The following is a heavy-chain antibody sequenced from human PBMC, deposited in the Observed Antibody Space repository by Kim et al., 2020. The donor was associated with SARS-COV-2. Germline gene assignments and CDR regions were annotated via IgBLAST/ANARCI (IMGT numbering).Heavy chain of an antibody. J-gene: IGHJ4*02. V-gene: IGHV3-23*01. CDR3: AKDYYGSGSYLYYFDY. D-gene: IGHD3-10*01. Sequence: KVRFTISRDNSKNTLYLQMNSLRAEDTAVYYCAKDYYGSGSYLYYFDYWGQGTLVTVSS.